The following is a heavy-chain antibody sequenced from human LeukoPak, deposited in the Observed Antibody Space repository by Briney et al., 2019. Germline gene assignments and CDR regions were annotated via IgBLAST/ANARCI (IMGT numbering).Heavy chain of an antibody. V-gene: IGHV4-34*01. CDR3: GRGCGVTPSPWQRSTRYFDY. CDR1: GGSFSGYY. CDR2: INHSGST. J-gene: IGHJ4*02. D-gene: IGHD2-21*02. Sequence: SETLSLTCAVYGGSFSGYYWSWLRQPPGKGLEWIGEINHSGSTNYNPSLKSRVNISVDTPKNQFSLKLSSVTAADTAVYYCGRGCGVTPSPWQRSTRYFDYWGQGTLVTGSS.